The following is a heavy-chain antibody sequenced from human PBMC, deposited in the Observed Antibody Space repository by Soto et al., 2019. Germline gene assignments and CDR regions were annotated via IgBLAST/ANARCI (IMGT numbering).Heavy chain of an antibody. CDR1: GYTFTSYD. V-gene: IGHV1-8*01. D-gene: IGHD3-3*01. CDR3: ARGGYDFWSPYLNWFAP. J-gene: IGHJ5*02. Sequence: QVQLVQSGAEVKKPGASVKVSCKASGYTFTSYDINWVRQATGQGLEWMGWMNPKSGNTGYAQKFQGRVTMTRNNSIRRAYMELSSLRSEDTAVYYCARGGYDFWSPYLNWFAPWCQGTLVTVSS. CDR2: MNPKSGNT.